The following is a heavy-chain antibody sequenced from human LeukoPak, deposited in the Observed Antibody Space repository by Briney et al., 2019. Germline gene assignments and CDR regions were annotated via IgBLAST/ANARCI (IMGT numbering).Heavy chain of an antibody. CDR3: TRGLWSFDY. D-gene: IGHD3-10*01. Sequence: GGSLRLSCAASGFTFSDYWMTWVRQAPGKGLEWVANIEDDGSEKYYVESVKGRFTISRDNAKNSLYLQMNSLRAEDTAIYYCTRGLWSFDYWGQGTLVTVSS. CDR1: GFTFSDYW. V-gene: IGHV3-7*04. CDR2: IEDDGSEK. J-gene: IGHJ4*02.